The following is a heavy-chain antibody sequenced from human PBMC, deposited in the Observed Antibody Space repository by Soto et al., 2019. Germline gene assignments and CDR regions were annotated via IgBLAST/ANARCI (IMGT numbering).Heavy chain of an antibody. V-gene: IGHV1-46*01. CDR2: INPSGGST. CDR1: GYTFTSYY. J-gene: IGHJ5*02. CDR3: ARAISGYVT. Sequence: ASVKVSCKASGYTFTSYYMHWVRQAPGQGLEWMGIINPSGGSTSYAQILQGRVTLTRDTSASTVYLDLSSLRSEDTAIYYCARAISGYVTWGQGTLVTVSS. D-gene: IGHD5-12*01.